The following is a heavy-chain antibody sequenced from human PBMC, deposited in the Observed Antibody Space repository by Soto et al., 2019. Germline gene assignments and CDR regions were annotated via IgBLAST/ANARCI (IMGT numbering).Heavy chain of an antibody. CDR3: ARVETSVGVVTKQYYFDY. CDR2: ISAYNGKT. Sequence: ASVKVSCKASGYTFTSYGISWVRQAPGQGLEWMGWISAYNGKTNYAQKLQGRVTMTTDTSTSTAYMELRSLRSDDTAVYYCARVETSVGVVTKQYYFDYRGKGPLVPVSS. D-gene: IGHD3-3*01. CDR1: GYTFTSYG. V-gene: IGHV1-18*04. J-gene: IGHJ4*02.